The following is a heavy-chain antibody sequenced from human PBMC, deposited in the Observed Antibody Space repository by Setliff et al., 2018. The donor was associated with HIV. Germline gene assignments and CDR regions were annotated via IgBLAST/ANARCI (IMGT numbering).Heavy chain of an antibody. CDR1: GGSISSSSYY. CDR3: ARGLSSTASPYFYYYYMDV. Sequence: SETLSLTCTVSGGSISSSSYYWGWIRQPPGKGLEWIGSIYYSGTTYYNPSLKSRVTISVDTSKNQFSLKLSSVTAADTAVYYCARGLSSTASPYFYYYYMDVWGKGTTVTVSS. J-gene: IGHJ6*03. CDR2: IYYSGTT. V-gene: IGHV4-39*01. D-gene: IGHD2-2*01.